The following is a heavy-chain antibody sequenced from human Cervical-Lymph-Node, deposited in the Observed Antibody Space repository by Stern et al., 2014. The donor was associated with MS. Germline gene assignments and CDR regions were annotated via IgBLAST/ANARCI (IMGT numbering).Heavy chain of an antibody. D-gene: IGHD1-20*01. V-gene: IGHV1-18*01. J-gene: IGHJ4*02. CDR3: ARWAYNWDFDY. CDR2: ISVYNGNT. CDR1: GYTFTRYD. Sequence: MQLVESGAEVKKPGASVKVSCKASGYTFTRYDIAWVRQAPGQGLEWMGWISVYNGNTKYAQKLPGRVTMTRDTSTNTAYMELRSLISDDTAVYYCARWAYNWDFDYWGQGTLVTVSS.